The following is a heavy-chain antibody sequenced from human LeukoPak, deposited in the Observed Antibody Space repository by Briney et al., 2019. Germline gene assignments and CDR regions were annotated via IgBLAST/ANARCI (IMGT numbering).Heavy chain of an antibody. J-gene: IGHJ4*02. CDR1: GGSISSYY. V-gene: IGHV4-4*07. CDR2: IYTSGST. Sequence: SETLSLTCTVSGGSISSYYWSWIRQPAGKGLEWIGRIYTSGSTNYNPSLKSRVSMSVDTSKNQFSVKLTSVTAADTAVYYCARGGKATVVTMWGQGILVTVSS. D-gene: IGHD4-23*01. CDR3: ARGGKATVVTM.